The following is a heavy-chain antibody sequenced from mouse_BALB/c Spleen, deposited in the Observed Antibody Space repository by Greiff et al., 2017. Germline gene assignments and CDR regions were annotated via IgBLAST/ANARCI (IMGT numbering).Heavy chain of an antibody. CDR2: INPGSGGT. Sequence: QVQLQQSGAELVRPGTSVKVSCKASGYAFTNYLIEWVKQRPGQGLEWIGVINPGSGGTNYNEKFKGKATLTADKSSSTAYMQLSSLTSDDSAVYYCTAYYRYDEFAYWGQGTLVTVSA. V-gene: IGHV1-54*01. J-gene: IGHJ3*01. D-gene: IGHD2-14*01. CDR3: TAYYRYDEFAY. CDR1: GYAFTNYL.